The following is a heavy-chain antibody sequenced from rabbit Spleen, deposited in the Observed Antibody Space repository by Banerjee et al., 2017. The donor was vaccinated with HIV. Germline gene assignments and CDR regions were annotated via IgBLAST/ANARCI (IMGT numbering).Heavy chain of an antibody. CDR1: GVSFSSSSY. V-gene: IGHV1S40*01. J-gene: IGHJ6*01. CDR2: IDTGSSGFT. D-gene: IGHD1-1*01. CDR3: ARDTSSSFSSYGMDL. Sequence: QSLEESGGDLVTPGASLTLPCTASGVSFSSSSYMCWVRQAPGKGLEWIACIDTGSSGFTYFATWAKGRFTCSKTSSTTVTLQMTSLTAADTATYFGARDTSSSFSSYGMDLWGPGTLVTV.